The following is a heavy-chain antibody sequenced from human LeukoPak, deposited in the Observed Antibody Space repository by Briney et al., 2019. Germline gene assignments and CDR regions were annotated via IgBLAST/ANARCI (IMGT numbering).Heavy chain of an antibody. Sequence: GGSLRLSCAASGFTFSSYAMSWVRQAPGKGLEWVSAISGSGGSTYYADSVKGRFTISRDNSKNTLYLQMNSLRAEDTAVYYCALLPMAAWYYFDYWGQGTLVTVSS. D-gene: IGHD2/OR15-2a*01. V-gene: IGHV3-23*01. J-gene: IGHJ4*02. CDR2: ISGSGGST. CDR1: GFTFSSYA. CDR3: ALLPMAAWYYFDY.